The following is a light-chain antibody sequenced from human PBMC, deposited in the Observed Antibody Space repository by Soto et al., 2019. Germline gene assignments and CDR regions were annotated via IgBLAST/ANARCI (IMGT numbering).Light chain of an antibody. CDR3: QQVNRYPRT. CDR1: QGISSD. J-gene: IGKJ2*01. V-gene: IGKV1-9*01. Sequence: DIQLTQSPSFLSASVGDRVIITCRASQGISSDLAWYRQKPGKAPEVLIYPASTLQSGVPSRFSGTGSGTEFTLTVSSLQPEDFATYYCQQVNRYPRTFGQGTKLEIK. CDR2: PAS.